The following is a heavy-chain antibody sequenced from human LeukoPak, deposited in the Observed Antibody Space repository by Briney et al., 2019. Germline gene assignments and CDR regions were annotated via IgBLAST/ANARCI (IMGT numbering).Heavy chain of an antibody. CDR3: AKAIAAAGIRYYGMDV. CDR2: ISGSGGST. D-gene: IGHD6-13*01. Sequence: GGSLRLSGAASGFTFSSYAMSWVRQAPGKGLEWVSAISGSGGSTYYADSVKGRFTISRDNSKNTLYLQMNSLRAEDTAVYYCAKAIAAAGIRYYGMDVWGQGTTVTVSS. J-gene: IGHJ6*02. V-gene: IGHV3-23*01. CDR1: GFTFSSYA.